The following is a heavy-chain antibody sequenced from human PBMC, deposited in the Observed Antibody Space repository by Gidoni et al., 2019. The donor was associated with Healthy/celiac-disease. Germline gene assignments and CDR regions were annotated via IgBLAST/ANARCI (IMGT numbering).Heavy chain of an antibody. V-gene: IGHV3-53*02. D-gene: IGHD2-21*01. J-gene: IGHJ4*02. Sequence: EVQLVETGGGLIQPGGSLRLSCAASGFTVSSNYMSWVRQAPGKGLEWVSVIYSGGSTYYADSVKGRFTISRDNSKNTLYLQMNSLRAEDTAVYYCARDVVSCGGDCSDYWGQGTLVTVSS. CDR2: IYSGGST. CDR1: GFTVSSNY. CDR3: ARDVVSCGGDCSDY.